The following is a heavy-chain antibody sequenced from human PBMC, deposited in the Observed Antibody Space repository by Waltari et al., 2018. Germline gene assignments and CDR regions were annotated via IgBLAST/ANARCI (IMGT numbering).Heavy chain of an antibody. V-gene: IGHV3-21*06. Sequence: VRLVESGGGRVEPGESLRLSCVGSGFSFDEYSMNWVRQAPVKCLEWVSSLNNGGDYKGYADSVEGRFTISRDNDKNTLYLQMNDLRVDDTAIYYCARGKAFDPWGQGTRVNVSS. CDR3: ARGKAFDP. J-gene: IGHJ5*02. CDR2: LNNGGDYK. CDR1: GFSFDEYS.